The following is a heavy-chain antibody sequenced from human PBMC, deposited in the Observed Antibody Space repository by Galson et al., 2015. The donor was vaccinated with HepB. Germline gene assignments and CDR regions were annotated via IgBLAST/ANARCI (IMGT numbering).Heavy chain of an antibody. CDR1: GFTFSGSA. CDR2: IGSKANNYAT. V-gene: IGHV3-73*01. Sequence: LSCAGSGFTFSGSAMHRVRQASGKGLEWVGRIGSKANNYATAYTTSVKGRFTISRDDSKNTAYLQMNRVRTEDTAVYYCTRLRDLSGYSSSWGQGTLVTVSS. D-gene: IGHD4-11*01. CDR3: TRLRDLSGYSSS. J-gene: IGHJ4*02.